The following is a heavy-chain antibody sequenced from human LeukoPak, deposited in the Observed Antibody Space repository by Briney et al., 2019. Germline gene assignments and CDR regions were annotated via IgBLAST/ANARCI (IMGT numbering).Heavy chain of an antibody. CDR3: ARVGYDFWSGYHSYFDY. V-gene: IGHV1-8*03. CDR1: GYTFTSYD. J-gene: IGHJ4*02. CDR2: MNPNSGNT. D-gene: IGHD3-3*01. Sequence: ASVKVSCKASGYTFTSYDINWVRQATGQGLEWMGWMNPNSGNTGYAQKFQGRVTITRNTSISTAYMELSSLRSEDTAVYYCARVGYDFWSGYHSYFDYWGQGTLVTVSS.